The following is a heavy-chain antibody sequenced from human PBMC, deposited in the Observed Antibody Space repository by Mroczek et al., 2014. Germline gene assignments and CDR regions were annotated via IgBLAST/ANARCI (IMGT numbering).Heavy chain of an antibody. CDR3: ARDLIVVVPAAKQLGYYYYMDV. V-gene: IGHV6-1*01. J-gene: IGHJ6*03. D-gene: IGHD2-2*01. CDR1: GDSVSSNSAA. Sequence: VQLQQSGPGLVKPSQTLSLTCAISGDSVSSNSAAWNWIRQSPSRGLEWLGRTYYRSKWYNDYAVSVKSRITINPDTSKNQFSLQLNSVTPEDTAVYYCARDLIVVVPAAKQLGYYYYMDVWGKGTTVTVSS. CDR2: TYYRSKWYN.